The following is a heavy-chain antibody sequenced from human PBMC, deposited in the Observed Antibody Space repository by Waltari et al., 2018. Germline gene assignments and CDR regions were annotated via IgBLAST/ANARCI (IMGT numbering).Heavy chain of an antibody. Sequence: EVQLVESGGGLAKPGGSLRLACEASGLIFNNSGMHWVRQAPGKGLEWVSFISGSGNTIYYEDSVKGRFSMSRDNAKNVLYLQMSGLRAEDTALYYCVRGRLTTVVTPWDFWGQGTLVTVSS. CDR2: ISGSGNTI. D-gene: IGHD4-17*01. CDR1: GLIFNNSG. J-gene: IGHJ1*01. V-gene: IGHV3-21*02. CDR3: VRGRLTTVVTPWDF.